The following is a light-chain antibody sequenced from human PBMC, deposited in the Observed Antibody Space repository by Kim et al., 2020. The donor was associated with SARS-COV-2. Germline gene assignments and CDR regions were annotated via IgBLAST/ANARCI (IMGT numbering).Light chain of an antibody. Sequence: AAVGDRVTITCRARQDIRNDLGWYQQNPGRAPKRLIYGASSLQSGVPSRFSASGSGTEFTLTISSVQPEDFATYFCLQHNTYPITFGQGTRLEIK. J-gene: IGKJ5*01. CDR2: GAS. CDR1: QDIRND. CDR3: LQHNTYPIT. V-gene: IGKV1-17*01.